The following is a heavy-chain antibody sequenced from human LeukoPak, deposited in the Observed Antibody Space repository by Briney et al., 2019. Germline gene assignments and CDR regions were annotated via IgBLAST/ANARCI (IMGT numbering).Heavy chain of an antibody. V-gene: IGHV4-34*01. D-gene: IGHD6-13*01. CDR2: INHRGST. CDR3: AKNKYSSSWYGNWFDP. J-gene: IGHJ5*02. Sequence: SETLSLTCAVYGGSFSVYYWSWIRQPPGKGLEWIGEINHRGSTNHNPSLKSRVTVSVDTSKNQFSLKLSSVTAADTAVYYCAKNKYSSSWYGNWFDPWGQGTLVTVSS. CDR1: GGSFSVYY.